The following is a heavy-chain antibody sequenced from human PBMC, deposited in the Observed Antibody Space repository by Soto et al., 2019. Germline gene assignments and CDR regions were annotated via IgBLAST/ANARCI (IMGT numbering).Heavy chain of an antibody. Sequence: QVHLVQSGAEVKKPGSSVTVSCKASGGTFGNSAISWVRQAPGQGLEWMGGIIPIFPTPDYAQKFEGRVTITXXXXXXXXXXXXXXXRXXXXXXXXXARDKDRLQLGGNYYYAMDVWGQGTTVTVSS. J-gene: IGHJ6*02. CDR1: GGTFGNSA. CDR3: ARDKDRLQLGGNYYYAMDV. D-gene: IGHD1-1*01. CDR2: IIPIFPTP. V-gene: IGHV1-69*12.